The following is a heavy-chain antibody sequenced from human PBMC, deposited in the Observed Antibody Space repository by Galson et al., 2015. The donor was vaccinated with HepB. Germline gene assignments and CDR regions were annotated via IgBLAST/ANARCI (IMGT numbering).Heavy chain of an antibody. CDR1: GYTFTSYG. J-gene: IGHJ5*02. Sequence: SVKVSCKASGYTFTSYGISWVRQAPGQGLEWMGWISAYNGNTNYAQKLQGRVTMTTDTSTSTAYMELRSLRSDDTAVYYCARDSGIVVVVAAPPNNWFDPWGQGTLVTVSS. CDR3: ARDSGIVVVVAAPPNNWFDP. CDR2: ISAYNGNT. D-gene: IGHD2-15*01. V-gene: IGHV1-18*04.